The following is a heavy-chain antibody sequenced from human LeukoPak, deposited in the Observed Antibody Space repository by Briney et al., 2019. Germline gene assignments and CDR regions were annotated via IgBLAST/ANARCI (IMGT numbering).Heavy chain of an antibody. CDR3: ARGPATGDFDY. Sequence: ASVKVSCKASGYTFTGYYMHWVRQAPGQGLEWMGWINPNSGGTKDGQTFQGRVTMTRDTSISTVYMELTLLRSDDTAVYYCARGPATGDFDYWGQGTLVTVSS. CDR1: GYTFTGYY. CDR2: INPNSGGT. V-gene: IGHV1-2*02. J-gene: IGHJ4*02. D-gene: IGHD7-27*01.